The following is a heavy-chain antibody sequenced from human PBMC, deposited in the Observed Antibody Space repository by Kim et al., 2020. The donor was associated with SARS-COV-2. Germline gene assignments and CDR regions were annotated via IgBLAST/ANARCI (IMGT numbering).Heavy chain of an antibody. V-gene: IGHV4-59*13. J-gene: IGHJ6*02. Sequence: SETLSLTCTVSGGSISSYYWSWIRQPPGKGLEWIGYIYYSGSTNYNPSLKSRVTISVDTSKNQFSLKLSSVTAADTAVYYCARVGVRGQFYYYYGMDVWGQGTTVTVSS. CDR2: IYYSGST. D-gene: IGHD3-10*01. CDR1: GGSISSYY. CDR3: ARVGVRGQFYYYYGMDV.